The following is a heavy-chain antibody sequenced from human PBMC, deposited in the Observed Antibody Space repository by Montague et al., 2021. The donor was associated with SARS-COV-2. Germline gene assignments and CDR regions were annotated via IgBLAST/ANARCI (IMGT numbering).Heavy chain of an antibody. CDR1: GGSISSGGYY. J-gene: IGHJ5*02. CDR3: AREDRWNWFDP. V-gene: IGHV4-61*08. Sequence: SETLSLTCIVSGGSISSGGYYWSWIRQHPGKGLEWIGYIYYRGSTNYNPSLETRVTISVDPSKNQLSLKLSSVTAADTAVYYCAREDRWNWFDPWGQGTLVIVSS. D-gene: IGHD5-24*01. CDR2: IYYRGST.